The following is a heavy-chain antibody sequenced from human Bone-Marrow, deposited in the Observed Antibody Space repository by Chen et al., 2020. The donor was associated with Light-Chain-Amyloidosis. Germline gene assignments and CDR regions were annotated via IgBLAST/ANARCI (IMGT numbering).Heavy chain of an antibody. CDR1: GFTFSDYA. Sequence: EVQLLESGGGSAQPGGSLRLSCAASGFTFSDYAMSWVRQAPGKGLEWVSTLSPSGLTTFYADSVKGRFTISRDNSMNTLFLQVSSLRAEDTAVYYCATRGQSGYAQSYKGIDVWGQGTTVTVA. D-gene: IGHD5-12*01. CDR2: LSPSGLTT. V-gene: IGHV3-23*01. J-gene: IGHJ6*02. CDR3: ATRGQSGYAQSYKGIDV.